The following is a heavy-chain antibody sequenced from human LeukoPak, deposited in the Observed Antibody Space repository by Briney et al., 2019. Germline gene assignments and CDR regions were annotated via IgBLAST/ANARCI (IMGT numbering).Heavy chain of an antibody. V-gene: IGHV1-18*01. D-gene: IGHD3-16*01. J-gene: IGHJ3*02. CDR2: ISAYSGDT. CDR1: GYTFTNYG. CDR3: ARGPGSYGDAFDI. Sequence: GASVKVSCKASGYTFTNYGISWVRQAPGQGLEWMGWISAYSGDTNYAQKFQGRVTMTRDTSTSTAYMELRSLRSDDTAVYYCARGPGSYGDAFDIWGQGTMVTVSA.